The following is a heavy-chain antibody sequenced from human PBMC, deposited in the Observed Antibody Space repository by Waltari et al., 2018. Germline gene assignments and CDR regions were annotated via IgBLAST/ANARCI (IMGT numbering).Heavy chain of an antibody. CDR1: GLSSDYA. CDR3: AKKVSRGGVMTDAFDI. J-gene: IGHJ3*02. Sequence: DVELVESGGGLVQPGGSLRLSCATFGLSSDYAMNWVRQAPGKGLGWVSGISGSSIYTYYADSVKGRFTIFRDNSNNTVYLQMNSLRTDDTAVYYCAKKVSRGGVMTDAFDIWGQGTLVIVSS. D-gene: IGHD3-3*01. V-gene: IGHV3-23*04. CDR2: ISGSSIYT.